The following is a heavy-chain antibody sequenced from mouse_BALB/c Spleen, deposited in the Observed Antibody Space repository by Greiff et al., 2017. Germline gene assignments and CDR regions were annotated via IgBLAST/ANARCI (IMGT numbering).Heavy chain of an antibody. Sequence: QVQLQQSGPQLVRPGASVKISCKASGYSFTSYWMHWVKQRPGQGLEWIGMIDPSDSETRLNQKFKDKATLTVDKSSSTAYMQLSSPTSEDSAVYYCARSTMITTWFAYWGQGTLVTVSA. V-gene: IGHV1S126*01. J-gene: IGHJ3*01. CDR1: GYSFTSYW. CDR3: ARSTMITTWFAY. CDR2: IDPSDSET. D-gene: IGHD2-4*01.